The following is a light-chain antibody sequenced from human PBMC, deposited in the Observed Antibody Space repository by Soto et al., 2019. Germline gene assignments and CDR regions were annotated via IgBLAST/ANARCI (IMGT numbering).Light chain of an antibody. V-gene: IGLV2-14*01. Sequence: QSLLAQPASVSGSPVQSITISCTGTNSDVCGCNYISWYQQHPGKSPELMIYEVSHRPSGVSNRFSGSKSDNTASLTISGLQAEDEADYYCSAYTSISXLYVVGLGTKVXV. CDR1: NSDVCGCNY. J-gene: IGLJ1*01. CDR3: SAYTSISXLYV. CDR2: EVS.